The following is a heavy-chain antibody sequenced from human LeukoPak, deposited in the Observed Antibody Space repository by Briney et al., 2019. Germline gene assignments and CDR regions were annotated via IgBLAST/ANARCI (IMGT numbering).Heavy chain of an antibody. J-gene: IGHJ4*02. CDR2: ITGTGGDT. CDR1: GFTFSTYV. D-gene: IGHD3-22*01. V-gene: IGHV3-23*01. Sequence: GGSLRLSCAASGFTFSTYVMIWVRQAPGKGLEWVSAITGTGGDTYYADSVKGRITISRDNSKSTLYLQMNSLRAEDTAVYYCVKGSSDSRPYYFDFWGQGTLVTVSS. CDR3: VKGSSDSRPYYFDF.